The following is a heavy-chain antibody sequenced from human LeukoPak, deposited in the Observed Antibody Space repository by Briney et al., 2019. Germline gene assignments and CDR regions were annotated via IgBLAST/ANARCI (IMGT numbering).Heavy chain of an antibody. CDR1: GFTFSSYS. CDR3: ARTKGRIVGATSPTTGYYYMDV. Sequence: GGSLRLSCAASGFTFSSYSMNWVRQAPGKGLEWVSSISSSSSYIYYADSVKGRFTISRDNSKNTLYLQMNSLRAEDTAVYYCARTKGRIVGATSPTTGYYYMDVWGKGTTVTVSS. J-gene: IGHJ6*03. V-gene: IGHV3-21*01. D-gene: IGHD1-26*01. CDR2: ISSSSSYI.